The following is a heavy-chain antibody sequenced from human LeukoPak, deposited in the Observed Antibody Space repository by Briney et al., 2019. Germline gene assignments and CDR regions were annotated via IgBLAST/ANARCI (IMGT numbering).Heavy chain of an antibody. CDR2: LYYSGST. Sequence: PSETLSLTCTVSGGSISSGSYYWGWIRQPPGKGLEWIGSLYYSGSTYYNPSLKSRVTMSVDTSKNQFSLKLKSVTAADTAVYYCARESDRYCFTTSCPNWFDPWGQGTLATVSS. D-gene: IGHD2-2*01. V-gene: IGHV4-39*07. CDR1: GGSISSGSYY. J-gene: IGHJ5*02. CDR3: ARESDRYCFTTSCPNWFDP.